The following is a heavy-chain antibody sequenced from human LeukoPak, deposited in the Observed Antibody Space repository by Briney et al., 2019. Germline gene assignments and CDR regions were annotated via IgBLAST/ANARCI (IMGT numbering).Heavy chain of an antibody. D-gene: IGHD4-17*01. CDR3: TRMTTGHDY. J-gene: IGHJ4*02. V-gene: IGHV4-34*01. Sequence: KPSETLSLTCAVSGVSFNEYYWSWVRQTPGRGLEWIGDINHSGYTNDSPSLKSRVTLSIDTSRKQFSLNLRSVTVADTGIYYCTRMTTGHDYWGQGTLVTVSS. CDR1: GVSFNEYY. CDR2: INHSGYT.